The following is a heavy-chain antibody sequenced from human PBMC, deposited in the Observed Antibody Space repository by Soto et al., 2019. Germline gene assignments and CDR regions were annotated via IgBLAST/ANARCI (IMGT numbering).Heavy chain of an antibody. V-gene: IGHV3-74*01. CDR2: LNRDGRST. Sequence: EVQLGESGGGLVQPGGSLRLSCAASGFTFSLYWMHWVRQPPGKGLVWVSRLNRDGRSTDYAESVKGRFTISRDNAKNTLYLQMNSLRAEDTAVYYCACNTYDSSGYFYRDWGQGALVTVSS. D-gene: IGHD3-22*01. CDR1: GFTFSLYW. J-gene: IGHJ4*02. CDR3: ACNTYDSSGYFYRD.